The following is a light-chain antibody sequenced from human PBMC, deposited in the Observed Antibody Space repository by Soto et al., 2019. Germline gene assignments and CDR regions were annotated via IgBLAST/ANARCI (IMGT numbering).Light chain of an antibody. Sequence: QAVVTQPPSVSGAPGQRVTISCTGSSSNIGAGYDVHWYQQLPGTAPKLLIYGNSNRPSGVPDRFSGSKSGTSASLAITGLQAEDEDDYYCQSYDSSLSGYWVFGGGTQLTVL. CDR1: SSNIGAGYD. J-gene: IGLJ3*02. V-gene: IGLV1-40*01. CDR2: GNS. CDR3: QSYDSSLSGYWV.